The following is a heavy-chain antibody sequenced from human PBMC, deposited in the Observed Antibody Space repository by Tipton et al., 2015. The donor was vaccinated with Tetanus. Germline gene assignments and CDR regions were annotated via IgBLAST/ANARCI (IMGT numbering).Heavy chain of an antibody. Sequence: TLSLTCAVHGRTFNDNFWAWIRQSPGKGLEWIGEINYTGSINYNPSFESRATIPVDTSKKEVSLKLKSVTAADTAVYYCAAAIVRWFGPWGPGTQVTVSS. J-gene: IGHJ5*02. V-gene: IGHV4-34*08. CDR2: INYTGSI. CDR3: AAAIVRWFGP. CDR1: GRTFNDNF. D-gene: IGHD6-13*01.